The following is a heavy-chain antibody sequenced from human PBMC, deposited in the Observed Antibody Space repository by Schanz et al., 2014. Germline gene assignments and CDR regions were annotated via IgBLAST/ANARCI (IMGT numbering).Heavy chain of an antibody. Sequence: QVQLVESGGGLVKPGGSLRLSCAASGFTFSDYYMSWIRQAPGKGLEWVSYISHNSHYTNYADSVKGRFTISRDNAKSTLYLQMNSLRPEDTALYYCVGIHVAVAEAFYWGQGALVIVS. V-gene: IGHV3-11*06. J-gene: IGHJ4*02. CDR3: VGIHVAVAEAFY. D-gene: IGHD6-19*01. CDR1: GFTFSDYY. CDR2: ISHNSHYT.